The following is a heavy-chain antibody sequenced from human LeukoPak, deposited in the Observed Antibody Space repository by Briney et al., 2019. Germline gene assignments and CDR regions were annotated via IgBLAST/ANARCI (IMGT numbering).Heavy chain of an antibody. J-gene: IGHJ3*02. CDR2: IYYSGST. CDR3: ARDRGDYCSGGSCYGVAFDI. V-gene: IGHV4-59*01. Sequence: SETLSLTCTVSGGSISSYYWSWIRQPPGKGLECIGYIYYSGSTNYNPSLKSRVTISVDTSKNQFPLKLSSVTAADTAVYYRARDRGDYCSGGSCYGVAFDIWGQGTMVTVSS. D-gene: IGHD2-15*01. CDR1: GGSISSYY.